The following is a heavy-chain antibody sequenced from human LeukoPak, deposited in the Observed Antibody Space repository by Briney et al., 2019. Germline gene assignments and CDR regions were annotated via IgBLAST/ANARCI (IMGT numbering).Heavy chain of an antibody. CDR3: VREGEGPLSKDFDY. CDR2: LGPHSTFP. D-gene: IGHD2/OR15-2a*01. J-gene: IGHJ4*02. CDR1: GFTFTYNY. Sequence: GASVRVSCKSSGFTFTYNYIHGGGQGPGQGREGRGYLGPHSTFPSSPQEFQGRVTMTRDASMSTAYMELTRLTSDDTAVYYCVREGEGPLSKDFDYWGQGTLVTVSS. V-gene: IGHV1-2*02.